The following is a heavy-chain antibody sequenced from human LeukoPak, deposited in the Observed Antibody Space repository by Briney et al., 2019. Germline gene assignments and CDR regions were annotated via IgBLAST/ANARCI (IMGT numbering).Heavy chain of an antibody. J-gene: IGHJ4*02. V-gene: IGHV3-20*04. CDR1: GFTFDDYA. CDR2: INWNGGST. D-gene: IGHD3-3*01. Sequence: GGSLRLSCAASGFTFDDYAMHWVRQAPGKGLEWVSGINWNGGSTGYADSVKGRFTISRDNAKNSLYLQMNSLRAEDTALYYCARDMYYDFWSGLSFDYWGQGTLVTVSS. CDR3: ARDMYYDFWSGLSFDY.